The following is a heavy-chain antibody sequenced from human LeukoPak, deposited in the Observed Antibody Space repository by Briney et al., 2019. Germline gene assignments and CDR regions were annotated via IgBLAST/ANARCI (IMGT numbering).Heavy chain of an antibody. V-gene: IGHV3-48*01. CDR2: ISSSDSTT. CDR3: ARERIAAAGTYYFDY. Sequence: GGSLRLSCAASGFTFSSYSMNWVRQAPGKGLEWVSYISSSDSTTYYADSVKGRFTISRDNSKNTLYLQMNSLRAEDTAVYYCARERIAAAGTYYFDYWGQGTLVTVSS. CDR1: GFTFSSYS. D-gene: IGHD6-13*01. J-gene: IGHJ4*02.